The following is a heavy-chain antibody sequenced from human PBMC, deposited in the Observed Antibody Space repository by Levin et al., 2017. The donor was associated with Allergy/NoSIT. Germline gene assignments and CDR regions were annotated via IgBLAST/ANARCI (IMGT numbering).Heavy chain of an antibody. CDR2: VYSGDSDA. J-gene: IGHJ4*02. V-gene: IGHV5-51*01. CDR1: GYSCTSYW. Sequence: GESLKISCKGSGYSCTSYWIVWVRQMSGKGLEWMGSVYSGDSDARYSPSFQGQVTISADKSISTAYLQWSSLKASDTAMYYCARLLWYTNGWLPFDYWGQGTLVTVSS. CDR3: ARLLWYTNGWLPFDY. D-gene: IGHD6-19*01.